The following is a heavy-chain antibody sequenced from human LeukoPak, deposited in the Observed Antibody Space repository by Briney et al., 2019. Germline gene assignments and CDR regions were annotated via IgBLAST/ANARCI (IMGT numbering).Heavy chain of an antibody. Sequence: SETLSLTCTVSGGSISSYYWSWIRQPTGKGLEWIGRIYTSGSTNYNPSLKSRVTMSVDTSKNQFSLKLSSVTAADTAVYYCVRESYVWGSYRYINYFDYWGQGTLVTVSS. V-gene: IGHV4-4*07. J-gene: IGHJ4*02. D-gene: IGHD3-16*02. CDR1: GGSISSYY. CDR2: IYTSGST. CDR3: VRESYVWGSYRYINYFDY.